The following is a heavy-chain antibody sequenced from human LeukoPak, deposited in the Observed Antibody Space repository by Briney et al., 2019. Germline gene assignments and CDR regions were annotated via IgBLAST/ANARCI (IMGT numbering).Heavy chain of an antibody. CDR1: GFSLSSHG. CDR2: IWYDASNK. D-gene: IGHD3-22*01. Sequence: QPGRSLRLSCAASGFSLSSHGMHWVRQAPGKGLEWVAVIWYDASNKHYADSVKGRFTISRDNSKNTLYLQMNSLRAEDTAVYYCARDTYYYDSSGYCCYFDYWGQGTLVTVSS. CDR3: ARDTYYYDSSGYCCYFDY. J-gene: IGHJ4*02. V-gene: IGHV3-33*01.